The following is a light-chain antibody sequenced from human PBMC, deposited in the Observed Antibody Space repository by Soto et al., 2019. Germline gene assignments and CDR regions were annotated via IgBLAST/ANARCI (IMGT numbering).Light chain of an antibody. V-gene: IGLV1-47*01. Sequence: QSVLTQPPSASGTPGQRVTISCSGSSSNIGSNYVYWYQQLPGTAPKLLIYRHNQRPSGVPDRFSGSKSDTSASLAISGLRSEDEADYYCAAWDYSLSGSWVFGGGTKLTVL. CDR1: SSNIGSNY. CDR3: AAWDYSLSGSWV. CDR2: RHN. J-gene: IGLJ3*02.